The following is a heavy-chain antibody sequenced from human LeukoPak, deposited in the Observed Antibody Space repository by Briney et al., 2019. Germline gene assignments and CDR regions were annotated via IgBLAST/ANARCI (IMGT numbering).Heavy chain of an antibody. V-gene: IGHV4-59*01. J-gene: IGHJ6*03. Sequence: SETLSLTCTVSVGSISSYYWSWIRQPPGKGLEWIGHIYYSGSTNYNPSRKSRVTISVDTSKNQFSLKLSSVTAADTAVYYCARGKRGGYDYYYYYYMDVWGKGTTVTVSS. CDR2: IYYSGST. CDR3: ARGKRGGYDYYYYYYMDV. CDR1: VGSISSYY. D-gene: IGHD5-12*01.